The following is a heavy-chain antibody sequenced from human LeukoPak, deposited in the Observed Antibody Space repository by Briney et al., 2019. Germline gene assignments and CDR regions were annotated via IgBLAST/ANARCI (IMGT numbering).Heavy chain of an antibody. D-gene: IGHD6-13*01. Sequence: SSETLSLTCAVYGGSFSGYYWSWIRQPPGKGLEWIGEINHSGSTNYNPSLKSRVTISVDTSKNQFSLKLSSVTAADTAVYYCARGPHQAGYSSSRQDAVFDYWGQGTLVTVSS. CDR1: GGSFSGYY. V-gene: IGHV4-34*01. CDR2: INHSGST. CDR3: ARGPHQAGYSSSRQDAVFDY. J-gene: IGHJ4*02.